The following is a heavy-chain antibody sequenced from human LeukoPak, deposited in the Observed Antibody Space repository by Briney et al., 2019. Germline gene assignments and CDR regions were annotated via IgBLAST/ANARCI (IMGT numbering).Heavy chain of an antibody. CDR2: ITGSGKST. CDR1: GFTFSSFG. V-gene: IGHV3-23*01. Sequence: GGSLRLSCAASGFTFSSFGMSWVRQAPGKGLEWVSAITGSGKSTYYGDSVKGRFTISRDNSKNTLYLQMNSLGAEDTAVYNCAKCSGGGCYSGWFDPWGQGTLVTVSS. D-gene: IGHD2-15*01. J-gene: IGHJ5*02. CDR3: AKCSGGGCYSGWFDP.